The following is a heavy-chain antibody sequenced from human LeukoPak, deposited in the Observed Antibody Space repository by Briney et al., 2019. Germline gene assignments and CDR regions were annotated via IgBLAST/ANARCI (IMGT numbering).Heavy chain of an antibody. V-gene: IGHV3-30*02. D-gene: IGHD1-26*01. J-gene: IGHJ4*02. CDR1: GFSFSTSN. Sequence: GGSLRLSCAASGFSFSTSNMHWVRQAPGKGLEWVAFIRYDGSNKYYADPVKGRFTISRDNSKNTLYLQMNSLRAEDTAVYYCATLDVGATVYWGQGTLVTVSS. CDR2: IRYDGSNK. CDR3: ATLDVGATVY.